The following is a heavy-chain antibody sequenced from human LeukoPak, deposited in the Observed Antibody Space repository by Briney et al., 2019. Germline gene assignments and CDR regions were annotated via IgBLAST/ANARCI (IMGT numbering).Heavy chain of an antibody. D-gene: IGHD3-16*02. CDR2: IYHTGST. V-gene: IGHV4-38-2*01. J-gene: IGHJ4*02. CDR3: ARDKDDYVWGTYRW. Sequence: SETLSLTCAVSGYSISSGYYWGWVRQAPGKGLEWIGSIYHTGSTDYNPSLKSRLTITVDMSKNQFSLNLRSVTAADAAVYYCARDKDDYVWGTYRWWGQGMLVTVSS. CDR1: GYSISSGYY.